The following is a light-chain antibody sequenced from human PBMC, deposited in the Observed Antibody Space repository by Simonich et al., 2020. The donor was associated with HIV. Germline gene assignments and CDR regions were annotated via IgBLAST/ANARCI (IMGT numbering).Light chain of an antibody. CDR3: QSADSSGTYVV. CDR2: KDS. Sequence: SYELTQPPSMSVSPGQTARITCSGDALPKQYAYWYQQKPGQAPMLVIYKDSERPSGIPERFSGSSSGTTVTLTISGVQAEDEADYYCQSADSSGTYVVFGGGTKLTVL. V-gene: IGLV3-25*03. J-gene: IGLJ2*01. CDR1: ALPKQY.